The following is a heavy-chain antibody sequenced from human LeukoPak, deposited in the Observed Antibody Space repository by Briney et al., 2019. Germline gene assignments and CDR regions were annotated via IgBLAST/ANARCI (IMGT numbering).Heavy chain of an antibody. D-gene: IGHD3-3*01. J-gene: IGHJ6*02. Sequence: GGSLRLSCAASGFTFSNAWMSWVRQAPGKGLEWVGRIKSKTDGGTTDYAAPVKGRSTISRDDSKNTLYLQMNSLKTEDTAVYYCTTDPADYDFWSGYSLTYYGMDVWGQGTTVTVSS. CDR1: GFTFSNAW. V-gene: IGHV3-15*01. CDR3: TTDPADYDFWSGYSLTYYGMDV. CDR2: IKSKTDGGTT.